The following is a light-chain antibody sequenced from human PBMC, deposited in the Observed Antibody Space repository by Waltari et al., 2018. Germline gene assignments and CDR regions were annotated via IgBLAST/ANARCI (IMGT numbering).Light chain of an antibody. Sequence: QSALTQPASVSGSPGHSIPISCTGTSSDIGAYNFVFCYQQHPGKVSRVIIYNVNERPSRVSSRFSGSKSGNTASLTISGLQPDDEADYYCGSYRGSNIYVFGTGTKVTVL. J-gene: IGLJ1*01. CDR2: NVN. V-gene: IGLV2-14*03. CDR1: SSDIGAYNF. CDR3: GSYRGSNIYV.